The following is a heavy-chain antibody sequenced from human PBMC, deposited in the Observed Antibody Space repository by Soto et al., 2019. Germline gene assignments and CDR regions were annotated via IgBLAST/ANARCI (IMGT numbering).Heavy chain of an antibody. V-gene: IGHV4-39*01. D-gene: IGHD3-16*02. J-gene: IGHJ4*02. CDR2: IYYSGST. Sequence: SETLSLTCTVSGGSISSSSYYWGWIRQPPGKGLEWIGSIYYSGSTYYNPSLKSRVTISVDTSKNQFSLKLSSVTAADTAVYYCANSRYDYIWGSYRYPPSFDYWGQGTLVTVSS. CDR1: GGSISSSSYY. CDR3: ANSRYDYIWGSYRYPPSFDY.